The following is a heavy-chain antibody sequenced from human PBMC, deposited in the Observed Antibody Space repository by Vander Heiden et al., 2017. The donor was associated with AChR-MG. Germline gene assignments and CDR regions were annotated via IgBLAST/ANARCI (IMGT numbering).Heavy chain of an antibody. Sequence: QVQLVQSGAEVKKPGSSVKVSCKASGGTFSSYAISWVRQAPGQGLEWMGGIIPIFGTANYAQKVQGRVTITADKSTSTAYMELSSLRSEDTAVYYCAKSRPAEGADWFDPWGQGTLVTVSS. D-gene: IGHD2-2*01. CDR2: IIPIFGTA. V-gene: IGHV1-69*06. J-gene: IGHJ5*02. CDR3: AKSRPAEGADWFDP. CDR1: GGTFSSYA.